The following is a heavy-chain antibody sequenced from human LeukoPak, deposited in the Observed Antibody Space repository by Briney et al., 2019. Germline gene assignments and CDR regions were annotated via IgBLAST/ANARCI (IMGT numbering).Heavy chain of an antibody. CDR1: GFTFSSHS. CDR2: ISSSSSYI. V-gene: IGHV3-21*01. CDR3: AREEAVEKQLSPGYFDY. J-gene: IGHJ4*02. D-gene: IGHD6-13*01. Sequence: GGSPRLSCAASGFTFSSHSMNWVRQAPGKGLEWVSSISSSSSYIYYADSVKGRFTISRDNAKNSLYLQMNSLRAEDTAVYYCAREEAVEKQLSPGYFDYWGRGTLVTVSS.